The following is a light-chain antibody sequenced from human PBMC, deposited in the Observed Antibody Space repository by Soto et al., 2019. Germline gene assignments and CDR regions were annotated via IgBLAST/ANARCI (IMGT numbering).Light chain of an antibody. CDR1: SSNIGSNT. CDR3: AACDDSLNGRV. J-gene: IGLJ1*01. CDR2: SNN. V-gene: IGLV1-44*01. Sequence: QAVVTQPPSASGTPGQRVTISCSGSSSNIGSNTVNWYQQLPGTAPKLLIYSNNQRPSGVPDRFSGSKSGTSASLAISGLQSEDEADYYCAACDDSLNGRVFGTGTKLTVL.